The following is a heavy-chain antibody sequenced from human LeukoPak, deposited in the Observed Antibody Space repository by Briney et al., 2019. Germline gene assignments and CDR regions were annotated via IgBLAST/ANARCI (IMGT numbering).Heavy chain of an antibody. J-gene: IGHJ4*02. CDR1: GFTFSNYW. D-gene: IGHD6-13*01. CDR2: MNSDGSSR. CDR3: ASAASHRIAAGGDY. Sequence: GGSLRLSCAASGFTFSNYWMHSVRQAPGKGLVWVSRMNSDGSSRNYADCVKDRFTISRDNSKNTLYLQMNSLRAEDTAVYYCASAASHRIAAGGDYWGQGTLVTVSS. V-gene: IGHV3-74*01.